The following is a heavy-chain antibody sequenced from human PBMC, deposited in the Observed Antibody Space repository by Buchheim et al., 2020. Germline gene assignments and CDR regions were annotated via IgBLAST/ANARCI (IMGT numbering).Heavy chain of an antibody. Sequence: EVQLLESGGDLVQPGGSLRLSCAGSGFTSINNALNWVRQAPGKGLEWVSSITGGGVTTYYEDSVKGGSTISRDNSRRTLYLQMNSLRAEDTATYFCTRSMAVAGYSFYYYGMDVWGPGTT. CDR2: ITGGGVTT. CDR3: TRSMAVAGYSFYYYGMDV. J-gene: IGHJ6*02. V-gene: IGHV3-23*01. CDR1: GFTSINNA. D-gene: IGHD6-19*01.